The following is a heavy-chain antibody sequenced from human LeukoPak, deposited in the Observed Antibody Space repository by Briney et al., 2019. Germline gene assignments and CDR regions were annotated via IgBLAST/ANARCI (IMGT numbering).Heavy chain of an antibody. CDR1: GFTFSSYE. CDR3: ARARVPGGSHFTSDY. J-gene: IGHJ4*02. V-gene: IGHV3-48*03. Sequence: GGSLRLSCAASGFTFSSYEMNWVRQAPGKGLEWVSYISDGGFKLYYADSVKGRFIVSRDDAKNSLSLQMNSLRAEDTAVYYCARARVPGGSHFTSDYWGQGTLVTVSS. D-gene: IGHD1-26*01. CDR2: ISDGGFKL.